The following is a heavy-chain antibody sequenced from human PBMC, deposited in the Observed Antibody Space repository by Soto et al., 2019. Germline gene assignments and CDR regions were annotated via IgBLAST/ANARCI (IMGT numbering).Heavy chain of an antibody. CDR3: AKGGRAPYFQH. V-gene: IGHV3-23*01. CDR2: ISGSGSST. Sequence: GGSLRLSCAASGFTFSTYAMSWVRQAPGKGLEWVSAISGSGSSTYYADSVKGRFTISRDTSKNTLYLQMNSLRAEDTAVYYCAKGGRAPYFQHWGQGTLVTVSS. D-gene: IGHD3-16*01. J-gene: IGHJ1*01. CDR1: GFTFSTYA.